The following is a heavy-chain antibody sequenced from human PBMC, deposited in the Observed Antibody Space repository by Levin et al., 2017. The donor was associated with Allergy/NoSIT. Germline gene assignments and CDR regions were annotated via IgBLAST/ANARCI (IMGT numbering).Heavy chain of an antibody. V-gene: IGHV4-4*02. D-gene: IGHD4-23*01. CDR1: GASISRSHW. J-gene: IGHJ4*02. CDR2: IYRGESS. CDR3: ARAPGRFGGFDS. Sequence: SETLSLTCAVSGASISRSHWWSWVRQSPGKGLEWIGEIYRGESSDYNPSLKSRVSISVDLSQNQFSLRLASVTAADTAFYYYARAPGRFGGFDSWGQGILVTVSS.